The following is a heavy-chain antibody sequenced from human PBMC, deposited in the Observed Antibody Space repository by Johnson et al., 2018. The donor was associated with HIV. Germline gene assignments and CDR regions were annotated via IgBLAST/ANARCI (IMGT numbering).Heavy chain of an antibody. CDR2: IKTKTDGGTT. D-gene: IGHD2-21*02. Sequence: VQLVESGGGLVKPGVSLRLSCAASGFTFSNAWMSWVRQAPGKGLEWVGRIKTKTDGGTTDYAAPVKGRFTISRDDSKNTLYLQMNSLKTEDTAVYYCTTDPWYSYAVDIWGQGTMVTGSS. CDR3: TTDPWYSYAVDI. CDR1: GFTFSNAW. V-gene: IGHV3-15*01. J-gene: IGHJ3*02.